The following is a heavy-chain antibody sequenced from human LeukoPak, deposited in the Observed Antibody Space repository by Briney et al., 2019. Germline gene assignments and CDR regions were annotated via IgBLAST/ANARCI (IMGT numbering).Heavy chain of an antibody. J-gene: IGHJ4*02. CDR2: ISWNSGSI. D-gene: IGHD5-12*01. V-gene: IGHV3-9*01. CDR3: AKDSGYDSGHFDY. CDR1: GFTFDDYA. Sequence: GRSLRLSCAASGFTFDDYAMHWVRQAPGKGLEWVSGISWNSGSIGYADSVKGRFTISRDNAKNSLYLQMNSLRAEDTALYYCAKDSGYDSGHFDYWGQGTLVTVSS.